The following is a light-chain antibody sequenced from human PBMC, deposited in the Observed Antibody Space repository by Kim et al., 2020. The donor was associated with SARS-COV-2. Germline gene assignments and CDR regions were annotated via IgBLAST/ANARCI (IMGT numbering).Light chain of an antibody. CDR1: QSISSY. CDR2: DAS. J-gene: IGKJ4*01. CDR3: QQCTYWPLP. Sequence: EIVLTQSPATLSLSPGERATLSCRASQSISSYLGWYQQKPGQAPRLLIYDASNRPTGITARFSGSGSGTDFTLTIHSLEPEDFAVYYCQQCTYWPLPFGGGTKVEI. V-gene: IGKV3-11*01.